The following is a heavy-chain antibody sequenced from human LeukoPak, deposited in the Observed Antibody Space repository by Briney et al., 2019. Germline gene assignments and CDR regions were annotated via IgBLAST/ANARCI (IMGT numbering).Heavy chain of an antibody. V-gene: IGHV3-23*01. D-gene: IGHD5-18*01. J-gene: IGHJ4*02. CDR2: VSESGEIT. CDR1: EFTFSNYA. CDR3: AKDTAQGYTYGTIEQDY. Sequence: GGSLRLSCVVSEFTFSNYAMSWVRQAPGKGLEWVSVVSESGEITHYADSVKGRFTISRDNSKNTVYLQMNSLRAEDSAVYYCAKDTAQGYTYGTIEQDYWGQGTRVTVSS.